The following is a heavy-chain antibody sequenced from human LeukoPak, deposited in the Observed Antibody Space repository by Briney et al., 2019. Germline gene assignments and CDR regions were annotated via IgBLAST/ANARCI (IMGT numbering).Heavy chain of an antibody. V-gene: IGHV3-74*01. Sequence: GGSLRLSCAASGFDFSSNWMHWVRHAPGQGLVWVSRIKGDGISTNYADSVKGRFTISRDIAKNTLYLQMNGLRAEDTGVYYCAKDHYWSIDYWGRGTLVTVSS. CDR3: AKDHYWSIDY. D-gene: IGHD3-3*01. CDR1: GFDFSSNW. J-gene: IGHJ4*02. CDR2: IKGDGIST.